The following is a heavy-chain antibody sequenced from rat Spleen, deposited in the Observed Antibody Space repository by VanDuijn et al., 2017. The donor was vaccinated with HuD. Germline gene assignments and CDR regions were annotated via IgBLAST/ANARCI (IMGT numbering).Heavy chain of an antibody. CDR3: AREGAY. Sequence: QVQLKESGPGLVKPSETLFLTCTVSGFSLTSYHVSWIRQPPGKGLEWVGIIWGDGSTAYNSALKSRLSISRDTSRSQVFLKMSSLKTEDTATYYCAREGAYWGQGTLVTVSS. J-gene: IGHJ3*01. V-gene: IGHV2-32*01. CDR2: IWGDGST. CDR1: GFSLTSYH.